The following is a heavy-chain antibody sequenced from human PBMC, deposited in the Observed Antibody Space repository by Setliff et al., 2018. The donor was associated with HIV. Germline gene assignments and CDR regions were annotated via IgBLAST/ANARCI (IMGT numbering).Heavy chain of an antibody. D-gene: IGHD3-22*01. CDR2: IRYDGSNK. V-gene: IGHV3-30*02. CDR1: GFTFSTYG. Sequence: LRLSCAASGFTFSTYGMQWVRQAPGKGLEWVAFIRYDGSNKYYADSVKGRFTISRDNSKNTLYLQMNSLRAEDTAVYYCAKDRYYDSSGSPFDYWGQGTLVTVSS. J-gene: IGHJ4*02. CDR3: AKDRYYDSSGSPFDY.